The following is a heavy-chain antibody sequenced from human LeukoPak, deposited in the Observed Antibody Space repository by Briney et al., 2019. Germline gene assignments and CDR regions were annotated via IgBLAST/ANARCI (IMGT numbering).Heavy chain of an antibody. CDR1: GFTFSGYS. CDR2: ISGSSSYI. J-gene: IGHJ5*02. Sequence: GGSLRLSCAASGFTFSGYSMNWVRQAPGKGLEWVSSISGSSSYIYYADSVKGRFTISRDNSKNTLYLQMNSLRAEDTAVYYCARIRRFPNWFDPWGQGTLVTVSS. D-gene: IGHD2-21*01. CDR3: ARIRRFPNWFDP. V-gene: IGHV3-21*01.